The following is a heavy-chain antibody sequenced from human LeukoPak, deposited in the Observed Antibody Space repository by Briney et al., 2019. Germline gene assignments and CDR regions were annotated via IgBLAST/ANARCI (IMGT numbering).Heavy chain of an antibody. J-gene: IGHJ3*02. CDR3: TRDPSWGALDI. CDR1: GFTFSNHY. CDR2: INQDGSLE. V-gene: IGHV3-7*01. D-gene: IGHD7-27*01. Sequence: GGSLRLSCVDSGFTFSNHYMAWVRQTPGKGLQWVAIINQDGSLENCVDSVRGRFTISRDNAKNSLYLQMNSLRAEDTAVYYCTRDPSWGALDIWGQGTAVTVSS.